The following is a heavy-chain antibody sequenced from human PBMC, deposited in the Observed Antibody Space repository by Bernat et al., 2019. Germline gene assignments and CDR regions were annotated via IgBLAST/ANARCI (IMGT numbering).Heavy chain of an antibody. V-gene: IGHV4-38-2*02. J-gene: IGHJ4*02. CDR2: IYHSGST. CDR3: ARDSYDFWSGYYPNHYFDF. Sequence: QVQLQESGPGLVKPSETLSLTCAVSGYSISSGSYWGWIRQPPGKGLEWIGSIYHSGSTYYKPSLKSRVTLSVDTSKNQFSLRLSSVTAADTAVYYCARDSYDFWSGYYPNHYFDFRGQGTLVTVSS. CDR1: GYSISSGSY. D-gene: IGHD3-3*01.